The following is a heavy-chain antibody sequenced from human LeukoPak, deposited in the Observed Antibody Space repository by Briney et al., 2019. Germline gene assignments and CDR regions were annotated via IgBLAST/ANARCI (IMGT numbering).Heavy chain of an antibody. CDR1: GGSISSGGYY. CDR3: ARDSKYYYDILTGRTNPYGMDV. J-gene: IGHJ6*02. CDR2: IYHSGST. Sequence: SQTLSLTCTVSGGSISSGGYYWSWIRQPPGKGLEWIGYIYHSGSTNYNPSLKSRVTISVDKSKNQFSLKLSSVTAADTAVYYCARDSKYYYDILTGRTNPYGMDVWGQGTTVTVSS. D-gene: IGHD3-9*01. V-gene: IGHV4-30-2*01.